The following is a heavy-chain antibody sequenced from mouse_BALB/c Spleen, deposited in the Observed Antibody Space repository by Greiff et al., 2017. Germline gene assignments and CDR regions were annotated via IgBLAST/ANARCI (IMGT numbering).Heavy chain of an antibody. CDR1: GFTFSSYA. CDR3: ARSLLRGAMDY. V-gene: IGHV5-9-4*01. J-gene: IGHJ4*01. CDR2: ISSGGSYT. Sequence: DVKLVESGGGLVKPGGSLKLSCAASGFTFSSYAMSWVRQSPEKRLEWVAEISSGGSYTYYPDTVTGRFTISRDNAKNTLYLEMSSLRSEDTAMYYCARSLLRGAMDYWGQGTSVTVSS. D-gene: IGHD1-1*01.